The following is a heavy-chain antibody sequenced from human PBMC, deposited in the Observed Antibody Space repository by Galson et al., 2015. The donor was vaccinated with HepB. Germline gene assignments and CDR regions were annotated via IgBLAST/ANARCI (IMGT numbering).Heavy chain of an antibody. CDR3: ARAPRIAAAGGAGDYYYYMDV. CDR2: MNPNSGNT. J-gene: IGHJ6*03. CDR1: GYTFTSYD. V-gene: IGHV1-8*01. Sequence: SVKVSCKASGYTFTSYDINWVRQATGQGLEWMGWMNPNSGNTGYAQKFQGRVTMTRNTSISTAYMELSSLRSEDTAVYYCARAPRIAAAGGAGDYYYYMDVWGKGTTVTVSS. D-gene: IGHD6-13*01.